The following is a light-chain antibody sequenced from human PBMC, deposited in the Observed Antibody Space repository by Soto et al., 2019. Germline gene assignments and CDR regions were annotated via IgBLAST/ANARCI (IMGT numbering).Light chain of an antibody. Sequence: QSVLTHPPSVSGSPGQSVAISCTGTSSDVGNYNRVSWYQQPPGSAPKLILYDVSNRPSGVPDRFSGSKSGNTASLTISGLQADVEADYYCSSCTTSSTYVFGTGTKVTVL. CDR2: DVS. J-gene: IGLJ1*01. V-gene: IGLV2-18*02. CDR1: SSDVGNYNR. CDR3: SSCTTSSTYV.